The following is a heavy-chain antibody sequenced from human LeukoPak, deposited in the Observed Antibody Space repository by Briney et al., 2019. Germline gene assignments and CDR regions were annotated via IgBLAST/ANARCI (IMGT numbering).Heavy chain of an antibody. CDR3: ARFGDNLYYYYMDV. CDR1: GASINSGSYY. D-gene: IGHD1-14*01. J-gene: IGHJ6*03. Sequence: SETLSLTCTVSGASINSGSYYWAWIRQPPGKGLEWIGYLDYSGSTNYNPSLKSRVTISVDTSKNQFSLKLSSVTAADTAVYYCARFGDNLYYYYMDVWGKGTTVTISS. CDR2: LDYSGST. V-gene: IGHV4-61*01.